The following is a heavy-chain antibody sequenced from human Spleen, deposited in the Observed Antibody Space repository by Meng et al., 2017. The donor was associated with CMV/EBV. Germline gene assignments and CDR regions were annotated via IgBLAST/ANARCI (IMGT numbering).Heavy chain of an antibody. Sequence: GESLKISCAASGFTFSSYWMTWVRQAPGKGLEWVANIKQDGSEKYHVDSVKSRFTISRDNAKNSLYLQMNSLRAEDTAVYYCARDLGGNYGMDVWGQGTTVTVSS. V-gene: IGHV3-7*01. J-gene: IGHJ6*02. CDR1: GFTFSSYW. CDR2: IKQDGSEK. D-gene: IGHD1-26*01. CDR3: ARDLGGNYGMDV.